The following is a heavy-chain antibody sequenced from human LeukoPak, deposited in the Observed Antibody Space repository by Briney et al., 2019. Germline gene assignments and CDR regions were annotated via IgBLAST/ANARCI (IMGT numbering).Heavy chain of an antibody. J-gene: IGHJ5*02. CDR2: VFHSGST. D-gene: IGHD6-19*01. CDR1: GDSISSNEW. CDR3: ARRSRVAVAGTWFDP. V-gene: IGHV4-4*02. Sequence: SETLSLTCSVSGDSISSNEWWSWVRQPPGKGLEWIGEVFHSGSTNFNPSLKSRVTISIDKSKNQFSLEVTSVTAADTAIYYCARRSRVAVAGTWFDPWGQGTLVTVSS.